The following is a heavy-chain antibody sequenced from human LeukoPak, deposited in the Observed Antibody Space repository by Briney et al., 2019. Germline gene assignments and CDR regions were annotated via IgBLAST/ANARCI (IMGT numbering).Heavy chain of an antibody. J-gene: IGHJ3*02. V-gene: IGHV3-21*01. CDR2: ISSSSSYI. CDR1: GFTFSSYS. D-gene: IGHD3-16*02. Sequence: PGGSLRLSCAASGFTFSSYSMNWVRQAPGKGLEWVSSISSSSSYIYYADSVKGRFTISRDNAKNSLYLQMNSLRAEDTAVYYCASLTLGGVIVPDAFNIWGQGTMVTVSS. CDR3: ASLTLGGVIVPDAFNI.